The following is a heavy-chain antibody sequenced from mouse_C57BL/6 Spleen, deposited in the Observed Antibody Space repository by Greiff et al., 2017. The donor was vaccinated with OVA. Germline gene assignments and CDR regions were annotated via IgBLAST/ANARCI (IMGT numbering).Heavy chain of an antibody. Sequence: EVMLVESGGGLVQPGGSLKLSCAASGFTFSDYYMYWVRQTPEKRLEWVAYISNGGGSTYYPDTVKGRFTISRDNAKNTLYLQMSRLKSEDTAMYYCARGDYYGSRTGAMDYWGQGTSVTVSS. V-gene: IGHV5-12*01. D-gene: IGHD1-1*01. CDR3: ARGDYYGSRTGAMDY. J-gene: IGHJ4*01. CDR1: GFTFSDYY. CDR2: ISNGGGST.